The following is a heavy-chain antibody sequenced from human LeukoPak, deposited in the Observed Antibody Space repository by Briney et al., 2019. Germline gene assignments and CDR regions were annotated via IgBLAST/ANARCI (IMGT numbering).Heavy chain of an antibody. Sequence: PSETLSLTCTVSGGSISSSSYYWGWIRQPPGKGLEWIGSIYYSGSTYYNPPLKSRVTISVDTSKNQFSLKLSSVTAADTAAYYCAREDYVWGSYRTVDYWGQGTLVTVSS. V-gene: IGHV4-39*07. CDR1: GGSISSSSYY. D-gene: IGHD3-16*02. CDR2: IYYSGST. J-gene: IGHJ4*02. CDR3: AREDYVWGSYRTVDY.